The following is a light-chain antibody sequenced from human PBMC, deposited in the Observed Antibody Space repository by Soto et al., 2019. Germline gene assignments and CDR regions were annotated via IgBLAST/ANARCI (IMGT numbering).Light chain of an antibody. CDR3: QTWGSGIVV. CDR1: SGHSNYA. Sequence: QLALTQSPSASASLGASVKLTCTLSSGHSNYAIAWHQQQSEKGPRYLMKLNSDGSHSKGDGIPDRFSGSSSGAERYLTISSLQSEDEADYYCQTWGSGIVVFGGGTKLTVL. J-gene: IGLJ2*01. V-gene: IGLV4-69*01. CDR2: LNSDGSH.